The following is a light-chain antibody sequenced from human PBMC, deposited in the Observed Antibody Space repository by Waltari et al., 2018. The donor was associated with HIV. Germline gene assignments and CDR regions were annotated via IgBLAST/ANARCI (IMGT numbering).Light chain of an antibody. J-gene: IGLJ2*01. CDR1: TLGYTY. Sequence: SFELTQPHSVSVSPGQTATIPCSSDTLGYTYVCWYQQKAGQSPVLVIYEDFKRPSGVPERFSGSNSGNTATLIISETQALDEADYYCRAWDRSTLVFDGGTKLTVL. V-gene: IGLV3-1*01. CDR2: EDF. CDR3: RAWDRSTLV.